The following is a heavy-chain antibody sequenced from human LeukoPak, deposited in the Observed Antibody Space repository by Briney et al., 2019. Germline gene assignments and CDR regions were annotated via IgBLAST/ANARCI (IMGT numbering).Heavy chain of an antibody. D-gene: IGHD7-27*01. CDR2: IRYDGGEE. Sequence: GGSLRLSCAASGFTFSSYWMHWVRQAPGKGLEWVANIRYDGGEENYADSVKGRFTISRDNAKNSVFLQMNSLRAEDTAVYYCATPRASVTGESYFDYWGQGTLVTVSS. V-gene: IGHV3-7*01. CDR1: GFTFSSYW. J-gene: IGHJ4*02. CDR3: ATPRASVTGESYFDY.